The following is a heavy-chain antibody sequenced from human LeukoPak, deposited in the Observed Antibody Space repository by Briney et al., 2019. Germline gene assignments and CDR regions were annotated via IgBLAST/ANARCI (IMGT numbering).Heavy chain of an antibody. CDR1: GDSITSSSYY. Sequence: SETLSLTCTASGDSITSSSYYWGWIRQPPGKGLEWIGNIYSRGTTYYNPSLKSRVTISVDTSKNQFSLKLSSVTAADTAVYYCARARIYDYVWGSYRPYYFDYWGQGTLVTVSS. V-gene: IGHV4-39*07. CDR3: ARARIYDYVWGSYRPYYFDY. CDR2: IYSRGTT. D-gene: IGHD3-16*02. J-gene: IGHJ4*02.